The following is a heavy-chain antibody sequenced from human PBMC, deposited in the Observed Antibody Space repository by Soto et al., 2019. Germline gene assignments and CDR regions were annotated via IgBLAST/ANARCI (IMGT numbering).Heavy chain of an antibody. CDR2: ISSDGSRT. Sequence: PGGSLRLSCAVSGFTLSSYCMHWVRQAPEKGLVWVSRISSDGSRTTYADSVKGRFTISRDDAKNTLYLQMNSLRAEDTAVYYCARGYSYSLDYWGQGALVTVS. CDR3: ARGYSYSLDY. D-gene: IGHD5-18*01. J-gene: IGHJ4*02. V-gene: IGHV3-74*01. CDR1: GFTLSSYC.